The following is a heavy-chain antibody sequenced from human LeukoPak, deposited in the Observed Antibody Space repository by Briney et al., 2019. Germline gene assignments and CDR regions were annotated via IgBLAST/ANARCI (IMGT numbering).Heavy chain of an antibody. CDR2: IYSGGST. Sequence: PGGSLRLSCAASGFTDSSNYMSWVRQAPGKGLEWVSVIYSGGSTYYADSVKGRFTISRDNSKNTLYLQMNSLTAEDTAVYYCARVGVVPAAIPDGFDIWGQGTMVTVSS. V-gene: IGHV3-53*01. CDR3: ARVGVVPAAIPDGFDI. D-gene: IGHD2-2*01. CDR1: GFTDSSNY. J-gene: IGHJ3*02.